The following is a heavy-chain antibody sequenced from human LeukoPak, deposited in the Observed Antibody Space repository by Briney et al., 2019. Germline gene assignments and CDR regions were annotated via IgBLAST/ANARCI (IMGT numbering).Heavy chain of an antibody. D-gene: IGHD4-11*01. CDR3: ARDSRDSNYDIDY. Sequence: AASVKVSFKASGYTLTIYGISWVRQAPGQGLEWMGWISAYNGNTNYAQKLQGRVTMTTDTSTSTAYMELRSLRSDDTAVYYCARDSRDSNYDIDYWGQGTLVTVSS. CDR2: ISAYNGNT. V-gene: IGHV1-18*01. CDR1: GYTLTIYG. J-gene: IGHJ4*02.